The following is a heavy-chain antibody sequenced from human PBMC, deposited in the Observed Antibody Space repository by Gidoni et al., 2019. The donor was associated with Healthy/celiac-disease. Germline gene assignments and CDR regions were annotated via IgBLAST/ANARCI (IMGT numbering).Heavy chain of an antibody. CDR2: IYSGGST. D-gene: IGHD3-22*01. CDR1: GFTVSSNY. CDR3: ARAGPKSYYYDSSGLYYYYYYMDV. Sequence: EVQLVESGGGLIQPGGSLRLSCAASGFTVSSNYMRWVRQAPGKGLEWVSVIYSGGSTYYADSVKGRFTISRDNSKNTLYLQMNSLRAEDTAVYYCARAGPKSYYYDSSGLYYYYYYMDVWGKGTTVTVSS. V-gene: IGHV3-53*01. J-gene: IGHJ6*03.